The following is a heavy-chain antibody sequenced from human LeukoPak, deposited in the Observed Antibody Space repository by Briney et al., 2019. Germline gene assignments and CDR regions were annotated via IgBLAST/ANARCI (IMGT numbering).Heavy chain of an antibody. D-gene: IGHD3-22*01. V-gene: IGHV1-2*02. J-gene: IGHJ4*02. CDR2: NNPNSGGT. CDR3: ARLPHPYYYDSSVF. Sequence: ASVKVSCKASGYTFTGYYMHWVRQAPGQGLEWMGWNNPNSGGTNYAQKFQGRVTMTRNTSISTAYMELSSLRSEDTAVYYCARLPHPYYYDSSVFWGQGTLVTVSS. CDR1: GYTFTGYY.